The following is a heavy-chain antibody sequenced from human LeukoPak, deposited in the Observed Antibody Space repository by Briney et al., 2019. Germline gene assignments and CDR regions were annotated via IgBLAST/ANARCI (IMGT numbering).Heavy chain of an antibody. CDR3: ARDRARGVTPDYYYDGMDV. Sequence: ASVKVSCKASGGTFSSYTISWVRQAPGQGLEWMGRIIPILGIANYAQKFQGRVTITADKSTSTAYMELSSLRSEDTAVYYCARDRARGVTPDYYYDGMDVWGQGTTVTVSS. V-gene: IGHV1-69*04. CDR1: GGTFSSYT. D-gene: IGHD4-23*01. CDR2: IIPILGIA. J-gene: IGHJ6*02.